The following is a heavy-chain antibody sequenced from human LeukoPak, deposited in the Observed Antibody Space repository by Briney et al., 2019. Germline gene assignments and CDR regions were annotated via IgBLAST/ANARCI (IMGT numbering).Heavy chain of an antibody. CDR2: INAGNGNT. D-gene: IGHD1-7*01. V-gene: IGHV1-3*01. J-gene: IGHJ4*02. CDR1: GGTFSSYA. Sequence: ASVKVSCRASGGTFSSYAISWVRQAPGQGLEWMGWINAGNGNTKYSQKFQGRVTITRDTSASTAYMELRSLRSDDTAVYYCARRPITGTRLHDYWGQGTLVTVSS. CDR3: ARRPITGTRLHDY.